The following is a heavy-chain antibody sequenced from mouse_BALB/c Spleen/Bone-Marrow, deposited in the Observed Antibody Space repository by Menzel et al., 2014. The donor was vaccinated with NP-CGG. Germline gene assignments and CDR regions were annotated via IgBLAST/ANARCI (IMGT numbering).Heavy chain of an antibody. CDR3: ARGNYGNYVDYFDY. D-gene: IGHD2-1*01. J-gene: IGHJ2*01. Sequence: EVKLVESGGGLVQPGGSLKLSCAASGFTFSSYGMSWVRQTPDKRLELVASINSNGGSTYYPDSVKGRFTIPRDNAKNTLSLQMSSLKSEDTAMYYCARGNYGNYVDYFDYWGQGTTLTVSS. V-gene: IGHV5-6-3*01. CDR2: INSNGGST. CDR1: GFTFSSYG.